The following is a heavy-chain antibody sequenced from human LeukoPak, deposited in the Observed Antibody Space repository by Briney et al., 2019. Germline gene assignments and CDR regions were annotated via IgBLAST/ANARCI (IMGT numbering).Heavy chain of an antibody. Sequence: GGSLRLSRAASGFTFSSYAMSWVRQAPGKGLEWVSAISGSGGSTYYADSVKGRFTISRDNSKNTLYLQMNSLRAEDTAVYYCAKTAYYGSGSYYFDYWGQGTLVTVSS. CDR2: ISGSGGST. D-gene: IGHD3-10*01. CDR3: AKTAYYGSGSYYFDY. V-gene: IGHV3-23*01. J-gene: IGHJ4*02. CDR1: GFTFSSYA.